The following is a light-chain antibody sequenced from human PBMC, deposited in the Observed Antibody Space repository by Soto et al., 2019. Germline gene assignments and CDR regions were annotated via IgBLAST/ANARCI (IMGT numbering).Light chain of an antibody. CDR2: WAS. Sequence: DIVMTQSPDSLAVSLGERATINCKSSQSLLFISNQKNYLAWYQQKPGQPPKLLIYWASTRESGVPDRFIGSESVTDFTLTISSLQAEDVAVYYCQQYYDPPVTFGQGTRLEIK. J-gene: IGKJ5*01. V-gene: IGKV4-1*01. CDR1: QSLLFISNQKNY. CDR3: QQYYDPPVT.